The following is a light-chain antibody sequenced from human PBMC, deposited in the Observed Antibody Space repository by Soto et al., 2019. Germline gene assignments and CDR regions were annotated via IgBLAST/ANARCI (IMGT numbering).Light chain of an antibody. Sequence: QSVLTQPPSVSGAPGQRVTISCTGSSSNIGAGYDVHWYQQLPGTAPKLLIYGNSNRPSGVPDRFSGSKSGTSASLAITGLQAEDVADYYCQSYDSSLRAWGVVFGGGTKLTVL. V-gene: IGLV1-40*01. J-gene: IGLJ2*01. CDR2: GNS. CDR3: QSYDSSLRAWGVV. CDR1: SSNIGAGYD.